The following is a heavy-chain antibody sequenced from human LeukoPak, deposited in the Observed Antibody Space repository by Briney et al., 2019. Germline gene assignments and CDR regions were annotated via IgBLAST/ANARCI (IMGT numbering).Heavy chain of an antibody. V-gene: IGHV4-59*12. Sequence: SETLSLTCSVSGGSISSYYWSWIRQPPGKGLEWIGYIYYSGSTNYNPSLKSRVTISVDTSKNQFSLKLSSVTAADTAVYYCARPGTMIDDAFDIWGQGTMVTVSS. D-gene: IGHD3-22*01. CDR1: GGSISSYY. CDR3: ARPGTMIDDAFDI. J-gene: IGHJ3*02. CDR2: IYYSGST.